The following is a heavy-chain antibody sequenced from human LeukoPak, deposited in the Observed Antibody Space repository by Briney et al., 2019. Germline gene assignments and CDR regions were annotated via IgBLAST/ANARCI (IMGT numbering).Heavy chain of an antibody. J-gene: IGHJ4*02. CDR2: IYYSGST. CDR1: GGSISSYY. D-gene: IGHD3-10*01. CDR3: ARLKGSYYNPYFDY. Sequence: SETLSLTCTVSGGSISSYYWSWIRQPPGKGLEWIGYIYYSGSTNYNPSLKSRVTISVDTSKNQFSLKLSSVTAADTAVYYCARLKGSYYNPYFDYWGQGTLVTVSS. V-gene: IGHV4-59*01.